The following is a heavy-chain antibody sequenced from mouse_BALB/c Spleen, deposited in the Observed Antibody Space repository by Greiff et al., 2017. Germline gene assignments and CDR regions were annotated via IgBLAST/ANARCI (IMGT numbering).Heavy chain of an antibody. Sequence: EVQLQQSGPSLVKPSQTLSLTCSVTGDSITSGYWNWIRKFPGNKLEYMGYISYSGSTYYNPSLKSRISITRDTSKNQYYLQLNSVTTEDTATYYCARYGYLPYAMDYWGQGTSVTVSS. V-gene: IGHV3-8*02. D-gene: IGHD2-1*01. CDR3: ARYGYLPYAMDY. J-gene: IGHJ4*01. CDR1: GDSITSGY. CDR2: ISYSGST.